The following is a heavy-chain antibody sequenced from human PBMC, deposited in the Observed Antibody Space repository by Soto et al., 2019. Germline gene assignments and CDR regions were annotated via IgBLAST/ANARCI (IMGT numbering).Heavy chain of an antibody. D-gene: IGHD1-1*01. CDR2: VHISGHS. CDR3: ARVRQGCSANNCYFDP. J-gene: IGHJ5*01. CDR1: GGSVRAPDW. V-gene: IGHV4-4*02. Sequence: SETLSLTCTLSGGSVRAPDWWNWVRQSPDKGLEWIAEVHISGHSNYNPSLRSRVSVSIDSSKNQFYLNLNSVTAADTAIYYCARVRQGCSANNCYFDPWGQGTQVNVS.